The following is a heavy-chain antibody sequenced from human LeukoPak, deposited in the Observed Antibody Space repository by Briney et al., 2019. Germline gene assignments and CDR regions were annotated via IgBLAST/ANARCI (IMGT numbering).Heavy chain of an antibody. CDR2: ISGSGGST. CDR3: AKALPMIVVVIPRVGFDY. J-gene: IGHJ4*02. Sequence: PGGSLRLSCAASGFTFSSYAMSWVRPAPGKGLEWVSAISGSGGSTYYADSVKGRFTISRDNSKNTLYLQMNSLRAEDTAVYYCAKALPMIVVVIPRVGFDYWGQGTLVTVSS. D-gene: IGHD3-22*01. CDR1: GFTFSSYA. V-gene: IGHV3-23*01.